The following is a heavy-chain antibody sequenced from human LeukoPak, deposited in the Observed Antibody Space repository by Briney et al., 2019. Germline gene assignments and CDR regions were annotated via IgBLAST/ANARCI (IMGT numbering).Heavy chain of an antibody. D-gene: IGHD3-10*01. CDR2: ISSSATVI. CDR3: ARDMSLLWFGDPFDY. J-gene: IGHJ4*02. Sequence: PGGSLRLSCAASGFSFRSYSMNWVRQAPGKGLEWVSYISSSATVIYYADSMKGRSTVPRDNAEISMYLQMNSLRDEDTAVYYCARDMSLLWFGDPFDYWGQGTLVTVSS. V-gene: IGHV3-48*02. CDR1: GFSFRSYS.